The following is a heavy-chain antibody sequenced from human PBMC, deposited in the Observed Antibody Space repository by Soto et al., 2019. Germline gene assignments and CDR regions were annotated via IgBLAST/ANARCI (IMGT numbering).Heavy chain of an antibody. CDR2: MNPNSGNT. J-gene: IGHJ3*02. CDR3: ARGKAARLLRAFDI. CDR1: GYTLTSYD. D-gene: IGHD6-13*01. V-gene: IGHV1-8*01. Sequence: ASVKVSCKASGYTLTSYDINWVRQATGQGLEWMGWMNPNSGNTGYAQKFQGRVTMTRNTSISTAYMELSSLRSEDTAVYYCARGKAARLLRAFDIWGQGTMVTVSS.